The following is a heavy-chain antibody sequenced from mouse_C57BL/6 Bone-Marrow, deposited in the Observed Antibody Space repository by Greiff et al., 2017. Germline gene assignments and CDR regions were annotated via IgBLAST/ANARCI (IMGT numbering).Heavy chain of an antibody. CDR2: INPNYGTT. J-gene: IGHJ4*01. CDR3: ARWLRLFYYAMDY. Sequence: VQLQQSGPELVKPGASVKISCKASGYSFTDYNMNWVKQSNGKSLEWIGVINPNYGTTSYNQKFKGKATLTVDQSSSTAYMQLNSRTSEDAAVYYCARWLRLFYYAMDYWGQGTSVTVSS. D-gene: IGHD2-2*01. V-gene: IGHV1-39*01. CDR1: GYSFTDYN.